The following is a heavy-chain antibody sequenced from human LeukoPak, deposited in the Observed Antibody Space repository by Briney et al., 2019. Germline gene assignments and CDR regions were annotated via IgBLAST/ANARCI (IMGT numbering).Heavy chain of an antibody. CDR2: IYYSGST. J-gene: IGHJ4*02. Sequence: PSETLSLTCTVSGGSISSYYWSWIRQPPGKGLEWIGYIYYSGSTNYNPSLKSRVTISVDTSKNQFSLKLSSVTAADTAVYYCARAPSRAPDYWGQGTLVTVSS. D-gene: IGHD6-13*01. CDR3: ARAPSRAPDY. CDR1: GGSISSYY. V-gene: IGHV4-59*12.